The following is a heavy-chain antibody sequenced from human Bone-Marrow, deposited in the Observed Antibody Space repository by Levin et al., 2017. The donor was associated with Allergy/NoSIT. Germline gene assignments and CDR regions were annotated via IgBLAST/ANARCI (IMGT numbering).Heavy chain of an antibody. D-gene: IGHD3-9*01. Sequence: HPGGSLRLSCAASGFTFSSYAMSWVRQAPGKGLEWVSAISGSGGSTYYADSVKGRFTISRDNSKNTLYLQMNSLRAEDTAVYYCAKDIGIGSDDILTGGEHDAFDIWGQGTMVTVSS. CDR3: AKDIGIGSDDILTGGEHDAFDI. CDR2: ISGSGGST. J-gene: IGHJ3*02. V-gene: IGHV3-23*01. CDR1: GFTFSSYA.